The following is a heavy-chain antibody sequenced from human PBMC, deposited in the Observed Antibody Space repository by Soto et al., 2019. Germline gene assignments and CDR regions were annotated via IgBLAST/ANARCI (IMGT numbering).Heavy chain of an antibody. CDR2: IYYSGST. Sequence: PSETLSLTCTVSGGSISSGDYYWSWIRQPPGKGLEWIGYIYYSGSTYYNPSLKSRVTISVDTSKNQFSLKLSSVTAADTAVYYCARDLLYYDSSGYSRLYFDYRGQGTLVTVSS. D-gene: IGHD3-22*01. CDR3: ARDLLYYDSSGYSRLYFDY. CDR1: GGSISSGDYY. J-gene: IGHJ4*02. V-gene: IGHV4-30-4*01.